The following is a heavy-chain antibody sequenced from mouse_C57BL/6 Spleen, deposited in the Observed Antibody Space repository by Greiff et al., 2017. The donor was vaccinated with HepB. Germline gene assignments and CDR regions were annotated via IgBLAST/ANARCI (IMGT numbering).Heavy chain of an antibody. CDR2: IYPGSGST. J-gene: IGHJ4*01. Sequence: QVQLQQSGAELVKPGASVKMSCKASGYTFTSYWITWVKQRPGQGLEWIGDIYPGSGSTNYKEKFKSKATLTVDTSSSTAYMQLSSLPSEDSAVYYCARGGTLYAMDYWGQGTSVTVSS. CDR3: ARGGTLYAMDY. D-gene: IGHD3-3*01. V-gene: IGHV1-55*01. CDR1: GYTFTSYW.